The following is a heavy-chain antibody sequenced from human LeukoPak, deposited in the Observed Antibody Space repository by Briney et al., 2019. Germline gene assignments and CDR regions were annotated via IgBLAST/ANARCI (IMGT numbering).Heavy chain of an antibody. CDR3: ARAPFYFDSSNYPYFDY. Sequence: PGGSLRLSCAASGFTVSRSYISWVRQAPGKGLEWVSVIYTSGNTYYADSVKGRFTISRDNSKNTLYPQMNSLRAEDTAVYYCARAPFYFDSSNYPYFDYWGQGTLVTVSS. V-gene: IGHV3-53*01. D-gene: IGHD3-22*01. CDR1: GFTVSRSY. J-gene: IGHJ4*02. CDR2: IYTSGNT.